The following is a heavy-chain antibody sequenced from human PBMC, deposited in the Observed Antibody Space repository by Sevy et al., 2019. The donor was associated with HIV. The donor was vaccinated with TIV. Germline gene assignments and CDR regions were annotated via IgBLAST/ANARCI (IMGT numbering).Heavy chain of an antibody. Sequence: GGSLRLSCAASGFTFSSYAMHWVRQAPGKGLEWVAVISYDGSNKYYADSVKGRFTISRDNSKNSLYLQMNSLRAEDTAVYYCARDRSSVEMATIGGWFDPWGQGTLVTVSS. D-gene: IGHD5-12*01. CDR3: ARDRSSVEMATIGGWFDP. CDR2: ISYDGSNK. V-gene: IGHV3-30-3*01. J-gene: IGHJ5*02. CDR1: GFTFSSYA.